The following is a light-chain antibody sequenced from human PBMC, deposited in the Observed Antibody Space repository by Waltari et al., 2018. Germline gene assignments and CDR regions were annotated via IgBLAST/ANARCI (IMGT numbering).Light chain of an antibody. Sequence: EIVLTQSPGTLSLSPVERATLSCRASQSVSSSYLAWYQQKPGQAPRLLIYGASSRATGSPDRFSGSGSGTDFTLTISRLEPEDFAVYYCQQYGSSPGLTFGGGTKVEIK. CDR2: GAS. J-gene: IGKJ4*01. CDR3: QQYGSSPGLT. CDR1: QSVSSSY. V-gene: IGKV3-20*01.